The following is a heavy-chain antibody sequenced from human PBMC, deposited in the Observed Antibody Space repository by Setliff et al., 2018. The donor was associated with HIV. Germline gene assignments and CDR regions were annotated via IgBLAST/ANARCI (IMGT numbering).Heavy chain of an antibody. CDR2: IYTSGST. CDR3: ARARGYSYGGWFDP. Sequence: PSETLSLTCTVSGGSISGYYWSWIRQPPGKGLEWIGYIYTSGSTNYNPSLKNRVTISVDTSKNQFSLKLSSVTAADTAVYYCARARGYSYGGWFDPWGQGTLVTVSS. J-gene: IGHJ5*02. V-gene: IGHV4-4*08. D-gene: IGHD5-18*01. CDR1: GGSISGYY.